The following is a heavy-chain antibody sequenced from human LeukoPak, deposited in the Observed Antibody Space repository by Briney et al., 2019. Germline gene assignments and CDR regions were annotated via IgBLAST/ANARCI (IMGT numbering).Heavy chain of an antibody. V-gene: IGHV3-30*18. Sequence: PGRSLRLSCAASGFTFSSYGMHWVRQAPGKGLEWVAVISYDGSNKYYADSVKGRFTISRDNSKNTLYLQMNSLRAEDTAVYYCAKEIEIAVAGFYCFDYWGQGTLVTVSS. J-gene: IGHJ4*02. D-gene: IGHD6-19*01. CDR3: AKEIEIAVAGFYCFDY. CDR2: ISYDGSNK. CDR1: GFTFSSYG.